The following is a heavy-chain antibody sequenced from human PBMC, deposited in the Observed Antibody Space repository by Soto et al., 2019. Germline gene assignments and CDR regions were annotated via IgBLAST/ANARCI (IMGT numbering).Heavy chain of an antibody. CDR1: GFTFTTYS. J-gene: IGHJ4*02. Sequence: GESLRLSCAASGFTFTTYSMNWVRQAPGKGLEWVSSITSTSAYIYYADSVKGRFTISRDNAKNSLYLQMNSLRAEDTAVYYCARVLGSGNYYNVVWGQGTRVTVSS. V-gene: IGHV3-21*01. D-gene: IGHD3-10*02. CDR3: ARVLGSGNYYNVV. CDR2: ITSTSAYI.